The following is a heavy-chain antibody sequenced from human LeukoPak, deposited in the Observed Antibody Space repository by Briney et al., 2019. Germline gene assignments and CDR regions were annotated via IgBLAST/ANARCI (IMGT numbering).Heavy chain of an antibody. CDR3: ARNGTSSYFDY. Sequence: PSETLSLTCAVSGYSISSGYYWGWIRQAPGKRLEWIVSIYHSGSTHYNPSLKSRVTISVDTPKNQFSLKLSAVTAADTAVYYCARNGTSSYFDYWGQGTLVTVSS. V-gene: IGHV4-38-2*01. CDR1: GYSISSGYY. D-gene: IGHD2-2*01. CDR2: IYHSGST. J-gene: IGHJ4*02.